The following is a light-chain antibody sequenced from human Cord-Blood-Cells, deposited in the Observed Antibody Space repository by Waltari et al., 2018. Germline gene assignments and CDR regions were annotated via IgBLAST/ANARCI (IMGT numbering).Light chain of an antibody. V-gene: IGLV2-14*01. Sequence: QSALTQPASVSGSPGQSITISCTGTSSDVGGYNYVSWYQQHPGKAPKLMIYDVSNRPSVVSNRFPGSKSGNTASLTISGLQAEDEADYYCSSYTSSSTLGVFGTGTKVTVL. CDR1: SSDVGGYNY. CDR3: SSYTSSSTLGV. J-gene: IGLJ1*01. CDR2: DVS.